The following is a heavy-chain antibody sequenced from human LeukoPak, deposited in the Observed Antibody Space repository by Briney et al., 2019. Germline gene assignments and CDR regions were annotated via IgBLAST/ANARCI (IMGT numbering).Heavy chain of an antibody. CDR2: ISTSGGTT. V-gene: IGHV3-23*01. CDR3: ASGGSGFFYYYYMDV. J-gene: IGHJ6*03. CDR1: GFTFSSFA. Sequence: PGGSLRLSCAASGFTFSSFAMNWVRQAPGKGLEWVSAISTSGGTTYYADSVKGRFTISRDNSKNTLYLQMNSLRPEDTAVYYCASGGSGFFYYYYMDVCGKGTTVTVSS. D-gene: IGHD3-3*01.